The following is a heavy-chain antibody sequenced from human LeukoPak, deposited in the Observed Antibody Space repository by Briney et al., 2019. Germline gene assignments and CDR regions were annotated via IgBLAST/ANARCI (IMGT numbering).Heavy chain of an antibody. J-gene: IGHJ4*02. CDR2: ISYDGSNK. D-gene: IGHD1-26*01. V-gene: IGHV3-30*04. CDR1: GFTFSNYA. CDR3: AKETGRWELE. Sequence: GGSLRLSCAASGFTFSNYAMHWVRQAPGKGLEWVAVISYDGSNKYYADSVKGRFTISRDNSKNTLYLQMNSLRAEDTAVYYCAKETGRWELEWGQGTLVTVSS.